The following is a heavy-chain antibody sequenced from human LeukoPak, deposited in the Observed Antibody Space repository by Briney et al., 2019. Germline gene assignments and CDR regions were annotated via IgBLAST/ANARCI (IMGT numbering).Heavy chain of an antibody. CDR1: GYTFTIYA. CDR3: ARANRGAGLDY. J-gene: IGHJ4*02. Sequence: GASVNVSSTASGYTFTIYAMNGVRQAPGRGLEWMGWINTNTGNPTSAQGFTGRFVLALDTSVSTVYLQISSLKAEDTAVYDCARANRGAGLDYWGQGTLVTVSS. D-gene: IGHD1-14*01. V-gene: IGHV7-4-1*02. CDR2: INTNTGNP.